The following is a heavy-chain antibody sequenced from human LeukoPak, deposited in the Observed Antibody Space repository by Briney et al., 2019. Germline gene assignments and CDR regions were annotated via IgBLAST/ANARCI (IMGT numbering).Heavy chain of an antibody. J-gene: IGHJ6*02. CDR2: IYTSGST. CDR3: ARDPSVLLWFGESDYYYGMDV. CDR1: GGSISSYY. D-gene: IGHD3-10*01. V-gene: IGHV4-4*07. Sequence: SETLSLTCTASGGSISSYYWSWIRQPAGKGLEWIGRIYTSGSTNYNPSLKSRVTMSVDTSKNQFSLKLSSVTAADTAVYYCARDPSVLLWFGESDYYYGMDVWGQGTTVTVSS.